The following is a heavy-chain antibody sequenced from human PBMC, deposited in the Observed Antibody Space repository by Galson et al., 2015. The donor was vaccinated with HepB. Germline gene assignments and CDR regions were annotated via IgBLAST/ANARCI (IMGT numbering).Heavy chain of an antibody. D-gene: IGHD2-21*01. J-gene: IGHJ3*02. Sequence: SLRLSCAASGFDFSIYTMDWVRQAPGKGLEWVAILSYDGSNKYYADSLKGRFTNSRDNSKNTLYLQMNSLRAEDTAVCYCAIARIAYFHNAFDIWGQGTMVAVSS. CDR2: LSYDGSNK. CDR3: AIARIAYFHNAFDI. CDR1: GFDFSIYT. V-gene: IGHV3-30-3*01.